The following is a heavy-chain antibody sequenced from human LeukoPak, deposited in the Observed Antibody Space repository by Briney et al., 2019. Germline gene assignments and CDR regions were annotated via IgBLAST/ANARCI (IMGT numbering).Heavy chain of an antibody. J-gene: IGHJ6*04. Sequence: GGSLRLSCAASGFTFSSYWMHWVRQAPGKGLVGVSRINSDGSSTIYADSVKGRFTISRDNAKNSLYLQMNSLRAEDTAVYYCAELGITMIGGVWGKGTTVTISS. CDR2: INSDGSST. CDR3: AELGITMIGGV. CDR1: GFTFSSYW. D-gene: IGHD3-10*02. V-gene: IGHV3-74*01.